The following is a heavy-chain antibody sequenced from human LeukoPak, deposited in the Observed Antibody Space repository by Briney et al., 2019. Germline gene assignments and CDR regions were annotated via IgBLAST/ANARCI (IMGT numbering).Heavy chain of an antibody. D-gene: IGHD2-15*01. CDR1: GFTFSSYA. Sequence: GGSLRLSCAASGFTFSSYAMHWARQAPGKGLEWVALISYEYYADSVKGRFTISRADSKNTLYLQMNSLRAEDTAVYYCARSKCGSCYGEYWGQGTLVTVSS. CDR3: ARSKCGSCYGEY. V-gene: IGHV3-30*04. CDR2: ISYE. J-gene: IGHJ4*02.